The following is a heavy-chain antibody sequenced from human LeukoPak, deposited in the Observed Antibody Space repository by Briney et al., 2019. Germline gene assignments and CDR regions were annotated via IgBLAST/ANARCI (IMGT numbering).Heavy chain of an antibody. CDR3: TAEVVTHFDY. V-gene: IGHV3-30*02. Sequence: GGSLRLSCAASGFTFSSYGMHWVRQAPGKGLKWVAFIRSDGSNEYYGDSVKGRFTMSRDKAKNTVYLQMNSVRTEDTAVYYCTAEVVTHFDYWGQGTLVTVSS. D-gene: IGHD2-15*01. J-gene: IGHJ4*02. CDR1: GFTFSSYG. CDR2: IRSDGSNE.